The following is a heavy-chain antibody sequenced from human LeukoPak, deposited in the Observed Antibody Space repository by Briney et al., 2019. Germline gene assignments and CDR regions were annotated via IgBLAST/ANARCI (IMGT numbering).Heavy chain of an antibody. V-gene: IGHV3-21*01. CDR2: IDSSSTYI. Sequence: GGSLRLSCAASGFTFTSYSMNWVRQAPGKGLEWVSSIDSSSTYIHYTDSVKGRFTISRDDAKNSLYLQMNSLRAEDTAVYYCARVDIVVVPAAIRGFSYYMDVWGKGTTVTVSS. J-gene: IGHJ6*03. D-gene: IGHD2-2*02. CDR1: GFTFTSYS. CDR3: ARVDIVVVPAAIRGFSYYMDV.